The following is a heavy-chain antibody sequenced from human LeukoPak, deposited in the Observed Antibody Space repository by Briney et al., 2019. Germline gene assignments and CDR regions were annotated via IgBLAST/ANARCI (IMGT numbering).Heavy chain of an antibody. CDR1: GGSISSYY. CDR2: IYYSGST. V-gene: IGHV4-59*01. Sequence: PSETLSLTCTVSGGSISSYYWSWIRQPPGKGLEWIGYIYYSGSTNYNPSLKSRVTISVDTSKNQFSLKLSSVTAADTAVYYCARDCPSLDYWGQGTLVTVSS. CDR3: ARDCPSLDY. J-gene: IGHJ4*02.